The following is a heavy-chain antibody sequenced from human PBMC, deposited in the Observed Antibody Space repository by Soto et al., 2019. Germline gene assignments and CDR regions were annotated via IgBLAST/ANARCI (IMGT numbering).Heavy chain of an antibody. Sequence: SDTLSLTCTVSGGSISSGGYYWSWIRQHPGKGLEWIGYIYYSGSTYYNPSLKSRVTISVDTSKNQFSLKLSSVTAADTAVYYCARDSSGWYEGGAFDIWGQGTMVT. D-gene: IGHD6-19*01. CDR3: ARDSSGWYEGGAFDI. CDR1: GGSISSGGYY. V-gene: IGHV4-31*03. CDR2: IYYSGST. J-gene: IGHJ3*02.